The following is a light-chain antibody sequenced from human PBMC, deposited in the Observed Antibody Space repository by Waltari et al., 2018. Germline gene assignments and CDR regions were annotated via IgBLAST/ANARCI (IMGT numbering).Light chain of an antibody. J-gene: IGKJ4*01. CDR1: QSVSTF. CDR3: QQRSNWPLT. CDR2: DAS. Sequence: EIVLTQSPATLSLSPGESATPSCSASQSVSTFLAWYQQKPGQAPRLLIYDASNRATGIPARFSGSGSGTDFTLTISSLDPEDFAVYFCQQRSNWPLTFGGGTKVEIK. V-gene: IGKV3-11*01.